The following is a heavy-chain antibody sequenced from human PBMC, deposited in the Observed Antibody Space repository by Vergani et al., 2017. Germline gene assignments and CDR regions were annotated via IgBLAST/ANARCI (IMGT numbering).Heavy chain of an antibody. D-gene: IGHD6-19*01. J-gene: IGHJ3*02. Sequence: EVQLLESGGGLVQPGGSLRLSCAASGFTFSSYAMSWVRQAPGKGLEWVSAISGSGGSTYYADSVKGRFTIARDNSKNTLYLQMNSLIAEDTAVYYCAKDGDSSGWYFGAFDIWGQGTMVTVSS. CDR1: GFTFSSYA. CDR2: ISGSGGST. V-gene: IGHV3-23*01. CDR3: AKDGDSSGWYFGAFDI.